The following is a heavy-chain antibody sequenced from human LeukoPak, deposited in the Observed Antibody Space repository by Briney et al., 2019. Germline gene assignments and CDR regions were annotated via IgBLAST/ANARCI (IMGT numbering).Heavy chain of an antibody. Sequence: ASVKVSCKASGYTFTAYYIQWVRQAPGQGLEWMGTIRPGDTRTTYAHKFQGRVTMTWDMSTTTGYMELSSLRSEDTAVYYCVREKSGGTYDYWGQGTLVTVSS. CDR2: IRPGDTRT. V-gene: IGHV1-46*01. CDR3: VREKSGGTYDY. CDR1: GYTFTAYY. J-gene: IGHJ4*02. D-gene: IGHD3-16*01.